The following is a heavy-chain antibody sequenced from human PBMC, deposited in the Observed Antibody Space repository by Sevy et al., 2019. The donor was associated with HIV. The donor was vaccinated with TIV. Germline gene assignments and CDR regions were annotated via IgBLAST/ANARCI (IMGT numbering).Heavy chain of an antibody. Sequence: GGSLRLSCSASGFTFSSYAMHWVRQAPGKGLEYVSAISSNGGSTYYADSVKGRFTISRDNSKNTLYLQMSSLRAEDTAVYYCWKGGKYDFWSGYYTDYYYYGMDVWGQGTTVTVSS. J-gene: IGHJ6*02. D-gene: IGHD3-3*01. CDR2: ISSNGGST. CDR3: WKGGKYDFWSGYYTDYYYYGMDV. V-gene: IGHV3-64D*06. CDR1: GFTFSSYA.